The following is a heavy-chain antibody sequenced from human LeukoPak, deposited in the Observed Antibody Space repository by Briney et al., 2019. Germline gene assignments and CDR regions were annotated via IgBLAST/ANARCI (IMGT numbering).Heavy chain of an antibody. CDR2: MNPNSGNT. J-gene: IGHJ3*02. CDR3: ARGTYTIFGVVIKTSDAFDI. CDR1: GYTFTSYD. Sequence: ASVKVSCKASGYTFTSYDISWVRQATGQGLEWMGWMNPNSGNTGYAQKFQGRVTITRNTSISTAYMELSSLRSEDTAVYYRARGTYTIFGVVIKTSDAFDIWGQGTMVTVSS. V-gene: IGHV1-8*03. D-gene: IGHD3-3*01.